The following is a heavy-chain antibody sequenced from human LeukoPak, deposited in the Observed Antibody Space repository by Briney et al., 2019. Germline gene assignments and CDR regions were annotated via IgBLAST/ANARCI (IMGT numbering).Heavy chain of an antibody. J-gene: IGHJ5*02. CDR3: ARASIGATGSGHWFDP. CDR1: GYTFTDYY. V-gene: IGHV1-2*02. Sequence: ASVKVSCKASGYTFTDYYIHWVRQAPGQGLEWMGWNNPNNGGTDYAQKFQGRVTMTRDTSISTVHMELNSLRSDDTAVYYCARASIGATGSGHWFDPWGQGTLVTVSS. CDR2: NNPNNGGT. D-gene: IGHD6-13*01.